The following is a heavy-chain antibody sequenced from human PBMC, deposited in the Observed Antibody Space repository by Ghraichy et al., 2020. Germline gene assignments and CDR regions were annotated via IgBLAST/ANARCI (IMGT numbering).Heavy chain of an antibody. Sequence: ASVKVSCKVSGYTLTELSMHWVRQAPGKGLEWMGGFDPEDGETIYAQKFQDRVTMTEDTSTDTAYMELSSLRFEDTAVYYCATPKGYCYAFAYWGQGTLVTVSS. CDR3: ATPKGYCYAFAY. CDR1: GYTLTELS. D-gene: IGHD1-26*01. CDR2: FDPEDGET. J-gene: IGHJ4*02. V-gene: IGHV1-24*01.